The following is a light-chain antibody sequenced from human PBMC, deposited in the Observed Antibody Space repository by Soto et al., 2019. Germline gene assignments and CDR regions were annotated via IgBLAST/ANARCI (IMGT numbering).Light chain of an antibody. Sequence: DIQMTQSPSSPSASVGDRVTITCRASQSISSYLNWYQQKPGKAPKLLIYAASSLQSGVPSRFSGSGSGTDFTLTISSLQPEDFATYYCQQSYSTPRVTFGPGTKVDIK. J-gene: IGKJ3*01. CDR1: QSISSY. V-gene: IGKV1-39*01. CDR3: QQSYSTPRVT. CDR2: AAS.